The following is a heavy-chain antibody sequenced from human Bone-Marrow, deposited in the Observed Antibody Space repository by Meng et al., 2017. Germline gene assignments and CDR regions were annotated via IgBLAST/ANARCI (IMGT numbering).Heavy chain of an antibody. V-gene: IGHV4-30-2*01. J-gene: IGHJ4*02. CDR2: IYHSGST. Sequence: QLQLQESGSGPLKPSQTLSLTCAVSGDSISSGGYSWRWIRQPPGKGLEWIGYIYHSGSTYFNPSLKSRVTVSVDRSKNQFSLNLSSVTAADTAVYYCARYSSSSLAFDFWGQGTLVTVSS. CDR3: ARYSSSSLAFDF. CDR1: GDSISSGGYS. D-gene: IGHD6-6*01.